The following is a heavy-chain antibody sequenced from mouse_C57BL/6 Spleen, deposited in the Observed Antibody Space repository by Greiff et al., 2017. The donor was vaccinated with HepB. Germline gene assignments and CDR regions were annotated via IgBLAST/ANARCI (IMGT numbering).Heavy chain of an antibody. J-gene: IGHJ3*01. D-gene: IGHD2-1*01. V-gene: IGHV1-15*01. CDR3: KAVYYGNPAWFAY. CDR1: GYTFTDYE. Sequence: QVQLKESGAELVRPGASVTLSCKASGYTFTDYEMHWVKQTPVHGLEWIGAIDPETGGTAYNQKFKGKAILAADKSSSTAYMELRSLTSEDSAVYYFKAVYYGNPAWFAYWGQGTLVTVSA. CDR2: IDPETGGT.